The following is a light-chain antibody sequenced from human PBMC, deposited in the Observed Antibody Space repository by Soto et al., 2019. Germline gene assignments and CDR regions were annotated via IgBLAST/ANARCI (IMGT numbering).Light chain of an antibody. CDR3: CSFAGTLHVV. CDR2: NVN. Sequence: QSALTQPRSVSGSPGQSVTISCTGTSSDVGGSNYVSWYQQHPGKAPELMIYNVNKRPSGVPDRFSGSKSGNTASLTISGLQAEDEADYYCCSFAGTLHVVFGGGTQLTVL. V-gene: IGLV2-11*01. J-gene: IGLJ2*01. CDR1: SSDVGGSNY.